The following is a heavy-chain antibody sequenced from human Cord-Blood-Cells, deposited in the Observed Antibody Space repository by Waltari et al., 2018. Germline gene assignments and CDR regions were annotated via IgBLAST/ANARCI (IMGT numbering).Heavy chain of an antibody. D-gene: IGHD6-19*01. J-gene: IGHJ4*02. V-gene: IGHV3-53*01. CDR1: GFPVISHY. Sequence: EVQLVASGGGLIQPGGSLRRPCAASGFPVISHYMRCARQAPGKGLEWVSVIYSGGSTYYADSVKGRFTISRDNSKNTLYLQMNSLRAEDTAVYYCARGGYSSGWCLVYWGQGTLVTVSS. CDR3: ARGGYSSGWCLVY. CDR2: IYSGGST.